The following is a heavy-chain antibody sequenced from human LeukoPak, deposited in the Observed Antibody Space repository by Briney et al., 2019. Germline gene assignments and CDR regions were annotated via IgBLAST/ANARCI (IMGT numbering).Heavy chain of an antibody. V-gene: IGHV4-61*02. D-gene: IGHD2/OR15-2a*01. CDR3: AREYYVSGYYYYYYMDV. CDR1: GGSISSGSYY. CDR2: IYTSGST. Sequence: SETLSLTCTVSGGSISSGSYYWSWIRQPAGKGLEWIGRIYTSGSTNYSPSLRSRVTLSLDTSKNQFSLKLTSVTAADTAVYYCAREYYVSGYYYYYYMDVWGKGTTVTVSS. J-gene: IGHJ6*03.